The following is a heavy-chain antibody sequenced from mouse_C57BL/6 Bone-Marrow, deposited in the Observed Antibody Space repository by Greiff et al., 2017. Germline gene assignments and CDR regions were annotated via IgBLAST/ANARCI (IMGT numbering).Heavy chain of an antibody. J-gene: IGHJ3*01. CDR1: GFTFSSYG. Sequence: EVQGVESGGDLVKPGGSLKLSCAASGFTFSSYGMSWVRQTPDKRLEWVATISSGGSDTYYPDSVKGRFTISRDNAKNTLYLQMSSLKSEDTAMYYCARGGRRAAWFAYWGQGTLVTVSA. CDR3: ARGGRRAAWFAY. CDR2: ISSGGSDT. V-gene: IGHV5-6*01. D-gene: IGHD3-1*01.